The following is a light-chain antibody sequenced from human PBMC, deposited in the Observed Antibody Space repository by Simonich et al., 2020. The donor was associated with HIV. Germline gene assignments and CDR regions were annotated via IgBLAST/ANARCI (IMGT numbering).Light chain of an antibody. V-gene: IGKV4-1*01. CDR2: WAA. CDR3: QQYYSTPLT. CDR1: QSVLYSSNNKNY. J-gene: IGKJ3*01. Sequence: DIVMTQSPDSLAVSLGERATINCKSSQSVLYSSNNKNYFAWYQQKPGQPPKLLIYWAATRESGVPDRFSGSGSGTDFTLTISSLQAEDVAVYYCQQYYSTPLTFGPGTKVEIK.